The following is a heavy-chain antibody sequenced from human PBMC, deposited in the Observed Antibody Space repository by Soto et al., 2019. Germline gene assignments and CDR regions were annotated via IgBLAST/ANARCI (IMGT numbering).Heavy chain of an antibody. D-gene: IGHD6-19*01. V-gene: IGHV4-34*01. CDR3: ARATQIRGRYPLADYYWCRDS. J-gene: IGHJ6*04. Sequence: HSWSLALTSAVYGESVNGYFWGVIFQTPGKGLEWIGEINHSGSTNYNPSLKSRVTISVDTSKNQFSLKLSSVTAADTAVYYCARATQIRGRYPLADYYWCRDSWGNGPPV. CDR2: INHSGST. CDR1: GESVNGYF.